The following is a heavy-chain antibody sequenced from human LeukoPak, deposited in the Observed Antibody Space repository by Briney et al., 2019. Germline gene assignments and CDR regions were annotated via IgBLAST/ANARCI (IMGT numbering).Heavy chain of an antibody. V-gene: IGHV3-30*03. CDR1: GFTFSSYG. D-gene: IGHD2-2*02. CDR2: ISYDGSNK. Sequence: PGRSLRLSCAASGFTFSSYGMHWVRQAPGKGLEWVAVISYDGSNKYYADSVKGRFTISRDNVKNSVFLQIDSLGAEDTAVYYCARWAQFQLLYSFVYGMDVWGRGTTVVVSS. CDR3: ARWAQFQLLYSFVYGMDV. J-gene: IGHJ6*02.